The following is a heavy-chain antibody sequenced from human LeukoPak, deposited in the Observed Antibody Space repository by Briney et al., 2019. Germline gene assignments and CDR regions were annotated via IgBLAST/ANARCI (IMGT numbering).Heavy chain of an antibody. D-gene: IGHD5-18*01. V-gene: IGHV2-5*02. Sequence: SGPTLVKPTQTLTLACTFSGFSLSASVMGVGWIRQPPGKALEWLAHIYWDDDKRYSPSLKSRLTITKDTSKNQVVLTMTNMDPVDTATYYCARMTSYGIDYWGRGTLVTVSS. CDR1: GFSLSASVMG. CDR3: ARMTSYGIDY. CDR2: IYWDDDK. J-gene: IGHJ4*02.